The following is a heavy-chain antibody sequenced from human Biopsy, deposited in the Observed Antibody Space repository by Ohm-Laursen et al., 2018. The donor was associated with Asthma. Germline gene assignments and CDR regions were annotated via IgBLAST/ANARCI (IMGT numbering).Heavy chain of an antibody. J-gene: IGHJ6*02. CDR1: GFTFSSYS. CDR2: ISSSSSYI. CDR3: AKGRYKWNDGYYGLDV. V-gene: IGHV3-21*01. Sequence: GSLRLSCAASGFTFSSYSMNWVRQAPGKGLEWVSSISSSSSYIYYADSVKGRFTISRDNSKDTVYLQMNSLRAGDTAVYYCAKGRYKWNDGYYGLDVWGQGTTVTVS. D-gene: IGHD1-20*01.